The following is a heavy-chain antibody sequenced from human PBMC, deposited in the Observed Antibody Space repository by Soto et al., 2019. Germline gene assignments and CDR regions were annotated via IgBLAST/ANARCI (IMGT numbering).Heavy chain of an antibody. CDR2: IYPGDSDT. CDR3: ATLGYSSGGAGR. J-gene: IGHJ4*02. CDR1: SLW. D-gene: IGHD6-19*01. Sequence: SLWIGWVRQMPGKGLEWMGIIYPGDSDTRYSPSFQGQVTISAERSTSTTYLHWSSLKASDTALYYCATLGYSSGGAGRWGQGTLVTVSS. V-gene: IGHV5-51*01.